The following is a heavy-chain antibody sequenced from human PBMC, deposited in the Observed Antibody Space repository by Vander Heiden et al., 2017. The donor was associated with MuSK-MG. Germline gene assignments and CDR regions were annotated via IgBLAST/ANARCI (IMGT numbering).Heavy chain of an antibody. V-gene: IGHV4-39*01. CDR1: GGSIRSSSYY. CDR3: ARRIAAVLWPAELDY. D-gene: IGHD6-13*01. Sequence: LQLQESGPGLVKPSETLSLTCTVSGGSIRSSSYYWGWLRPPPGKGLEWICSIYYSGNTYYNPSLMSRVTIDVDTSKNQFSLKLSSVTAADTAVYYCARRIAAVLWPAELDYWGQGTLVTVSS. CDR2: IYYSGNT. J-gene: IGHJ4*02.